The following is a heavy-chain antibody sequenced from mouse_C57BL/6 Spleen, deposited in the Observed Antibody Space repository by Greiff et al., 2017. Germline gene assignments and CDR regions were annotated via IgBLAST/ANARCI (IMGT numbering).Heavy chain of an antibody. J-gene: IGHJ4*01. Sequence: VQVVESGPELVKPGASVKISCKASGYAFSSSWMNWVKQRPGKGREWIGRIYPGDGDTNYNGKFKGKATLTADKSSSTAYMQLSSLTAEDSAVYCCARSHAMDYWGQGTSVTVSS. V-gene: IGHV1-82*01. CDR3: ARSHAMDY. CDR2: IYPGDGDT. CDR1: GYAFSSSW.